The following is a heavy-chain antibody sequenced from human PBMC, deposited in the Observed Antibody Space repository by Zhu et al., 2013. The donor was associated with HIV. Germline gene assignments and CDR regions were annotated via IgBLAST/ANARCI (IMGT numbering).Heavy chain of an antibody. CDR2: IYYSGST. J-gene: IGHJ3*02. D-gene: IGHD3-22*01. V-gene: IGHV4-30-4*01. CDR3: AREGSRYYYDSSGYRQPTDAFDI. Sequence: QVQLQESGPGLVKPSQTLSLTCTVSGGSISSGDYYWSWIRQPPGKGLEWIGYIYYSGSTYYNPSLKSRVTISVDTSKNQFSLKLSSVTAADTAVYYCAREGSRYYYDSSGYRQPTDAFDIWGQGTMVTVSS. CDR1: GGSISSGDYY.